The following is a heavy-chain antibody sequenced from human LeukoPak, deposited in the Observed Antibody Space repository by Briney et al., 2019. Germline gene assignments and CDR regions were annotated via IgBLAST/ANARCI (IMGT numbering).Heavy chain of an antibody. CDR3: ANAGQSPGIAVAGTAGH. Sequence: GGSLRLSCAASGVTFSSYAMSWVRQAPGKGLEWVSAISGGGGSTYYADSVKGRFTISRDNSKNTLYLQMNSLRDEDTAVYYCANAGQSPGIAVAGTAGHWGQGTLVTVSS. CDR1: GVTFSSYA. CDR2: ISGGGGST. J-gene: IGHJ4*02. D-gene: IGHD6-19*01. V-gene: IGHV3-23*01.